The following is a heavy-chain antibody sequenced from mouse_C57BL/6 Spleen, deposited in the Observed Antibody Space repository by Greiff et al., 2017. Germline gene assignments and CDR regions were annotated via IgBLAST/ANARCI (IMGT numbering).Heavy chain of an antibody. D-gene: IGHD2-4*01. CDR3: ARDYDAGFAY. Sequence: QVQLKQSGAELVRPGTSVKVSCKASGYAFTNYLIEWVKQRPGQGLEWIGVINPGSGGTNYNEKFKGKATLTADKSSSTAYMQLSSLTSEDSAVYFCARDYDAGFAYWGQGTLVTVSA. CDR2: INPGSGGT. J-gene: IGHJ3*01. CDR1: GYAFTNYL. V-gene: IGHV1-54*01.